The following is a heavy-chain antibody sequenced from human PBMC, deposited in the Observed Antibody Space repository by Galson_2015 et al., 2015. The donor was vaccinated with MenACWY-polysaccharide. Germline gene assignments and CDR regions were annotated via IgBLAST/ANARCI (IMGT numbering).Heavy chain of an antibody. CDR2: INSDGSGT. CDR3: ARGIISMVRGVGITSSWFDP. Sequence: SLRLSCAASGFTFSDYWMHWVRQAPGKGLVWVSRINSDGSGTSYADSVKGRFTISRDNAKNTLYLQMNSLRAEDTAVYYCARGIISMVRGVGITSSWFDPWGQGTLVIVSS. D-gene: IGHD3-10*01. V-gene: IGHV3-74*01. J-gene: IGHJ5*02. CDR1: GFTFSDYW.